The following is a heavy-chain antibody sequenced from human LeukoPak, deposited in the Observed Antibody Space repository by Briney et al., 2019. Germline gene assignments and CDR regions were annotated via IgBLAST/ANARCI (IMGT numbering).Heavy chain of an antibody. J-gene: IGHJ4*02. CDR1: GFTFSSYE. CDR2: ISSSGSTI. CDR3: ARERGYYGSSGYGDDY. Sequence: GGSLRLSCAASGFTFSSYEMNWVRQAPGKGLEWVSYISSSGSTIYYADSVKGRFTISRDNAKNSLYLQMNSLRAEDTAVYYCARERGYYGSSGYGDDYWGQGTLVTVSS. D-gene: IGHD3-22*01. V-gene: IGHV3-48*03.